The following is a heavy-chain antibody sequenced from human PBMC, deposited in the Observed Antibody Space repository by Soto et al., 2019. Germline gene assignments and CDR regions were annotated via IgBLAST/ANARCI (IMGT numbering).Heavy chain of an antibody. CDR3: ARDRGYNTGWYGRALDL. Sequence: EVQLLESGGGLVQPGGSLRLSCAASGFTFSHYAMTWVRQAPGKGLEWVAYISSRGTSIFYADSVKGRFSISRDNDNDSVSLLMNNLRVDDTAVYYCARDRGYNTGWYGRALDLWGQGTLVTVSS. J-gene: IGHJ4*02. D-gene: IGHD6-19*01. V-gene: IGHV3-48*04. CDR1: GFTFSHYA. CDR2: ISSRGTSI.